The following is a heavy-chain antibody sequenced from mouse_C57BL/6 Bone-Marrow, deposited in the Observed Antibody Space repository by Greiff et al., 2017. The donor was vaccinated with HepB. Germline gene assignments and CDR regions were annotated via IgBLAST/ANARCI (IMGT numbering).Heavy chain of an antibody. D-gene: IGHD2-2*01. CDR3: ARSRRLRNFDY. J-gene: IGHJ2*01. CDR1: GYTFTSYG. V-gene: IGHV1-81*01. CDR2: IYPRSGNT. Sequence: QVQLQPSGAELARPGASVKLSCKASGYTFTSYGISWVKQRAGQGLEWIGEIYPRSGNTYYNEKFKGKATLTADKSSSTAYMELRSLTSEDSAVYFCARSRRLRNFDYWGQGTTLTVSS.